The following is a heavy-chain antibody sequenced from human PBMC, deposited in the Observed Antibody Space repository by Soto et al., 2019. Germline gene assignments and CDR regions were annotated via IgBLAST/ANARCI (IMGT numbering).Heavy chain of an antibody. Sequence: ASVKVSCKASGGTFSSYTISWVRQAPGQGLEWMGRIIPILGIANYAQKFQGRVTITADKSTSTAYMELSSLRSEDTAVYYCARAYMVYAITVAFDIWGQGTMVTVSS. CDR2: IIPILGIA. D-gene: IGHD2-8*01. V-gene: IGHV1-69*02. CDR1: GGTFSSYT. CDR3: ARAYMVYAITVAFDI. J-gene: IGHJ3*02.